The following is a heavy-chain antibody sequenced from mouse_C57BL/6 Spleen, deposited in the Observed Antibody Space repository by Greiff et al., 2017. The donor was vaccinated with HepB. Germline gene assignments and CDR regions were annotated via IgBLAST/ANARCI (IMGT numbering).Heavy chain of an antibody. J-gene: IGHJ3*01. CDR2: IYPRSGNT. CDR3: LYYYVGAYQFAY. CDR1: GYTFTSYG. D-gene: IGHD1-1*01. V-gene: IGHV1-81*01. Sequence: VQLQQSGAELARPGASVKLSCKASGYTFTSYGISWVKQRTGQGLEWIGEIYPRSGNTYYNEKFKGKATLTADKSSSTAYMELRSLTSEDSAVYFCLYYYVGAYQFAYWAKGLWSLSLQ.